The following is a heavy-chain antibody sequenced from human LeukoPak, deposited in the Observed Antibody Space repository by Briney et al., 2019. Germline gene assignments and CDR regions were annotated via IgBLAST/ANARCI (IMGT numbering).Heavy chain of an antibody. V-gene: IGHV4-34*01. D-gene: IGHD2-2*01. J-gene: IGHJ3*02. CDR3: ARTLYQLLISLCAFDI. CDR1: GGSFSGYQ. CDR2: INHSGST. Sequence: KPSETLSLTCAVYGGSFSGYQWSWIRQPPGKGLEWIGEINHSGSTNYNPSLKSRVTISVDTSKNQFSLKLSSVTAADTAVYYCARTLYQLLISLCAFDIWGQGTMVTVSS.